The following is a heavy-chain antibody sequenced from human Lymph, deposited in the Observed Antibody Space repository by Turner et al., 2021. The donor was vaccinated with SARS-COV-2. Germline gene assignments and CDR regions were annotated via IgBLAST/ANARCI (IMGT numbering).Heavy chain of an antibody. V-gene: IGHV3-23*01. CDR1: GFTFSSYG. CDR3: AKDRVVPPAIWNYYYYYGMDV. D-gene: IGHD2-2*02. J-gene: IGHJ6*02. CDR2: ISGSGGST. Sequence: EVQLLESGGGLVQPGGSLRLSCAASGFTFSSYGMSWVRQAQGKGLEWVSVISGSGGSTYYADSVKGRFTISRDNSKNTLYLQMNSLRAEDTAVYYCAKDRVVPPAIWNYYYYYGMDVWGQGTTVTVSS.